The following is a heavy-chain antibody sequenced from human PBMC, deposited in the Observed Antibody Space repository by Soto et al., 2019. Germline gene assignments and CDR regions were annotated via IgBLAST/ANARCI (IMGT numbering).Heavy chain of an antibody. CDR2: LYWDDDK. V-gene: IGHV2-5*02. CDR3: VQNRCGGDCLEIYSSRAYYGLDV. J-gene: IGHJ6*02. D-gene: IGHD2-21*02. Sequence: QITLKESGPTLVKPTQTLTLTCTVSGLSLRTTGVGVGWVRQPPGKALEWLALLYWDDDKRYSPSLKSRLTITKDISETQVVLTMTIMDTGDTATYYCVQNRCGGDCLEIYSSRAYYGLDVWGQGTTVTVSS. CDR1: GLSLRTTGVG.